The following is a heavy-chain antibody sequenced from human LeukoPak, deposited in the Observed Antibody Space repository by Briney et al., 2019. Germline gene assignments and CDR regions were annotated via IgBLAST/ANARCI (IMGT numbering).Heavy chain of an antibody. CDR2: ISSRSSTI. CDR1: GFTFSTYS. V-gene: IGHV3-48*04. J-gene: IGHJ6*04. CDR3: AVEDIVSSNPMDV. Sequence: PGGSLRLSCAASGFTFSTYSMNWVRQAPGKGLEWVSYISSRSSTIYYADSVKGRFTISRDNAKNSLYLQMNSLRAEDTGVYYCAVEDIVSSNPMDVWGKGTTVTVSS. D-gene: IGHD5/OR15-5a*01.